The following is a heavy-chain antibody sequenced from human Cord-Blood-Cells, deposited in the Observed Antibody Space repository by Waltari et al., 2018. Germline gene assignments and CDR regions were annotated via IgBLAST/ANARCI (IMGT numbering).Heavy chain of an antibody. J-gene: IGHJ3*02. CDR2: IYPRDADT. CDR1: GYSFTSYW. V-gene: IGHV5-51*03. Sequence: EVQLVQSGAEVKKPGESLKISCKGSGYSFTSYWIGWVRQMPGEGLEWMGVIYPRDADTGVSRSCQCQGTISADKAISTAYLQWSSLKASDTAMYYCARPGKYNWNYDAFDIWGQGTMVTVSS. CDR3: ARPGKYNWNYDAFDI. D-gene: IGHD1-7*01.